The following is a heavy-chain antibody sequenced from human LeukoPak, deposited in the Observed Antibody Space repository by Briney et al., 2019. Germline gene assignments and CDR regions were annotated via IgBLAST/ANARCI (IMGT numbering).Heavy chain of an antibody. V-gene: IGHV4-59*12. CDR3: ARERVPSATDY. CDR1: GGSISSYY. CDR2: IYYSGST. Sequence: MSSEALSLTCTVSGGSISSYYWSWIRQPPGKGLEWIGYIYYSGSTNYNPSLKSRVTMSVDTSKDQFSLKLSSVTAADTAVYYCARERVPSATDYWGQGTLVTVSS. D-gene: IGHD1-26*01. J-gene: IGHJ4*02.